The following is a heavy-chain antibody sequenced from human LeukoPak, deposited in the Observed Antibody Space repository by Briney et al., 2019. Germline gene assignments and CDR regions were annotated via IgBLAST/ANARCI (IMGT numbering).Heavy chain of an antibody. CDR1: GFTFSSYS. V-gene: IGHV3-21*01. J-gene: IGHJ3*02. D-gene: IGHD5-18*01. CDR3: ARVEPVDTAMADAFDI. Sequence: GGSLRLSCAASGFTFSSYSMNWVRQAPGKGLEWVSSISSSSSYIYYADSVKGRFTISRDNAKNSLYLQMNSLRAEDTAVYYCARVEPVDTAMADAFDIWGQGTTVTVSS. CDR2: ISSSSSYI.